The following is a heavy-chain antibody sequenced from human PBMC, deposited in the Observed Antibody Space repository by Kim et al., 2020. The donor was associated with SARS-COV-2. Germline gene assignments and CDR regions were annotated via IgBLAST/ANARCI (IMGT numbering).Heavy chain of an antibody. D-gene: IGHD6-19*01. J-gene: IGHJ4*02. Sequence: YADAVKGRFTNSRDNTKTTLYLQMNSLRAEDTAVYYCAKVKLGSSGWLDYWGQGTLVTVYS. V-gene: IGHV3-23*01. CDR3: AKVKLGSSGWLDY.